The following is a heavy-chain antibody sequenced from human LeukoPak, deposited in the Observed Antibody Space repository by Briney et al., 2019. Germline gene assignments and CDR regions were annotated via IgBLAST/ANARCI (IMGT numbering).Heavy chain of an antibody. V-gene: IGHV3-7*05. CDR2: IKQDGSES. Sequence: PGGSLRLSCAASGFTFRNYWMSCVRQAPGKGLEWVANIKQDGSESNYVDSLKGRFTISRDNAENSLYLQMNSLRAEDTAVYYCARGISSSWYYWGQGTLVTVSS. CDR1: GFTFRNYW. CDR3: ARGISSSWYY. D-gene: IGHD6-13*01. J-gene: IGHJ4*02.